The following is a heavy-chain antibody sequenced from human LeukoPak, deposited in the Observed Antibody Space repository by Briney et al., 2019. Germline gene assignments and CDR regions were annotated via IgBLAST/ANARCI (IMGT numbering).Heavy chain of an antibody. CDR3: ARDKTYYYDSSGYSDL. J-gene: IGHJ4*02. D-gene: IGHD3-22*01. CDR2: ISYDGSNK. V-gene: IGHV3-30-3*01. Sequence: PGGSLRLSCAASGFTFSSYAMHWVRQATGKGLEWVAVISYDGSNKYYAESVKGRFTISRDNSKNTLYLQMNSLRAEDTAVYYCARDKTYYYDSSGYSDLWGQGTLVTVSS. CDR1: GFTFSSYA.